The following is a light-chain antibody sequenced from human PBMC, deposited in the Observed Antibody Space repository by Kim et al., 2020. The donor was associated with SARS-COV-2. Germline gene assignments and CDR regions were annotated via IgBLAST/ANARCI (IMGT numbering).Light chain of an antibody. CDR2: GKN. V-gene: IGLV3-19*01. CDR1: SLRSYY. Sequence: ALGQTGRITCQGDSLRSYYASWYQQKPGQAPVLVIYGKNNRPSGIPERFSGSSSGNTASLTITGAQAEDEADYYCNSRDSSGNHVVFGGGTQLTVL. CDR3: NSRDSSGNHVV. J-gene: IGLJ2*01.